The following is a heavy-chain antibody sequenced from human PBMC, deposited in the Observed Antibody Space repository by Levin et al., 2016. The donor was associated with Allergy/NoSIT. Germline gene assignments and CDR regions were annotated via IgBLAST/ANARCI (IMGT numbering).Heavy chain of an antibody. CDR2: IIPIFGTA. D-gene: IGHD5-18*01. Sequence: WVRQAPGQGLEWMGGIIPIFGTASYAQKFQGRVTITRDTSASTAYMELSSLRSEDTAVYYCARGRNSYGYDYWGQGTLVTVSS. CDR3: ARGRNSYGYDY. J-gene: IGHJ4*02. V-gene: IGHV1-69*05.